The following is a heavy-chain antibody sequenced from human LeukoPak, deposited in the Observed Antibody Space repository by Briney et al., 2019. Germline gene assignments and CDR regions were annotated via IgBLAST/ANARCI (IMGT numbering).Heavy chain of an antibody. CDR3: AKRGAEVGTTVAPGDY. CDR2: ISGNGNA. CDR1: GFTLSSYA. D-gene: IGHD1-26*01. J-gene: IGHJ4*02. V-gene: IGHV3-23*01. Sequence: GGSLRLSCAASGFTLSSYAMNWVRQAPGKGLEWVSAISGNGNAYYADSVKGRFTISRDNSKNTLYLQMNSLRAEDTAVYYCAKRGAEVGTTVAPGDYWGQGTLLTVSS.